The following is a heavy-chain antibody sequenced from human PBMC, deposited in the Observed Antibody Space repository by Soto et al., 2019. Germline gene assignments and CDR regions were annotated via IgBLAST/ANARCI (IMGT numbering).Heavy chain of an antibody. CDR1: GSSISSGYYY. Sequence: SETLSLTCSVSGSSISSGYYYWSWIRQPPGKGLEWIGNIYYSGNTYYNPSLKSRLIISIDTSKKQFSLKVGSVTAADTAVYYCASYSIYGMDVWGQGTTVTVSS. CDR3: ASYSIYGMDV. CDR2: IYYSGNT. V-gene: IGHV4-30-4*01. J-gene: IGHJ6*02. D-gene: IGHD2-21*01.